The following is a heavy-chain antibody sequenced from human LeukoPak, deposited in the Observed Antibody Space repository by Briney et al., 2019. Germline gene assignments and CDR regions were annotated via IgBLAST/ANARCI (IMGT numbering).Heavy chain of an antibody. Sequence: SETLSLTCTVSGGSIYTSNYYWGWIRQPPGKGLEWIGTIYYSGSTYYNPSLKSRVTISVDTTQNQLSLKLTSATAADTAVYYCARWGELPATSDYWGQGTLVTVSS. CDR3: ARWGELPATSDY. V-gene: IGHV4-39*07. D-gene: IGHD3-16*01. CDR2: IYYSGST. CDR1: GGSIYTSNYY. J-gene: IGHJ4*02.